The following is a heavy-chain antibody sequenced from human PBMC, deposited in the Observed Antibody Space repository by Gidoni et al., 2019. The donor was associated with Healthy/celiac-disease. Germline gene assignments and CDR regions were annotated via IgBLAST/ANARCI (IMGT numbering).Heavy chain of an antibody. CDR2: IIPIRGIA. CDR3: SSDLNWFDP. CDR1: GATFSSYT. J-gene: IGHJ5*02. V-gene: IGHV1-69*02. Sequence: VQLLQAGAEVKRPGYSLKVSGRASGATFSSYTISWVRQAPGQGLEWMGRIIPIRGIANYAQKFQGRVTITADKSTSTAYMELSSLRSEDTALYYCSSDLNWFDPWGQGTLVTVSS.